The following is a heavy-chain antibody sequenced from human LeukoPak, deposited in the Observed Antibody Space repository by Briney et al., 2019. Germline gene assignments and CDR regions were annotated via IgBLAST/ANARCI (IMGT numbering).Heavy chain of an antibody. D-gene: IGHD3-3*01. CDR1: GFTFSSYD. CDR2: ISGSGGST. J-gene: IGHJ5*02. Sequence: PGASLRLSCAASGFTFSSYDMSWVRQAPGKGLEWVSAISGSGGSTYYADSVKGRFTISRDNSKNTLYLQMNSLRAEDTAVYYCAKGNTDYDFWSGPTYNWFDPWGQGTLVTVSS. CDR3: AKGNTDYDFWSGPTYNWFDP. V-gene: IGHV3-23*01.